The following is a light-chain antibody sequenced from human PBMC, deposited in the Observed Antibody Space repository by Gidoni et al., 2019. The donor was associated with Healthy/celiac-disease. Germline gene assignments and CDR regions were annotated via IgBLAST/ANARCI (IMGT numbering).Light chain of an antibody. Sequence: QSVLTQPPSVSGAPGQRVTISCTGSSSNIGASYDVQWYQQLPRTAPKLLIYGNSNRPSGVPDRFSGSKSGTSASLAITGLQAEDEADYYCQSYDSSLSGHVVFGGVTKLTVL. CDR1: SSNIGASYD. CDR3: QSYDSSLSGHVV. V-gene: IGLV1-40*01. CDR2: GNS. J-gene: IGLJ2*01.